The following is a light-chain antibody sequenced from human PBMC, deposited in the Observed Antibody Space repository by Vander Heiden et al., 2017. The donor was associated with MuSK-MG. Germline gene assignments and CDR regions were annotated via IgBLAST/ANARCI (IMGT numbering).Light chain of an antibody. CDR2: DAS. CDR1: HDITNL. CDR3: QHDDNSPLT. J-gene: IGKJ4*01. Sequence: DIQMTQSPSSLSASVGDRVTITCQASHDITNLLNWYQLKPGKAPELLIYDASNLQTGVPSRFSGSGSGTHFTFTISSLQPEDFATYYCQHDDNSPLTFGGGTKVEIK. V-gene: IGKV1-33*01.